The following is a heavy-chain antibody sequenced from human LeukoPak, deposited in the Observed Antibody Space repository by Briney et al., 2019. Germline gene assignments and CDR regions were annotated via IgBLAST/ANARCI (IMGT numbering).Heavy chain of an antibody. V-gene: IGHV3-7*01. Sequence: GGSLRLSCAASGFTFSSYSMNWVRQAPGKGLEWVANIKQDGSDKNHVDSVKGRFTISRDNAKNSLYLQMNSLRAEDTAVYYCARDNMFHLDYWGQGTLVTVSS. J-gene: IGHJ4*02. CDR1: GFTFSSYS. CDR2: IKQDGSDK. CDR3: ARDNMFHLDY. D-gene: IGHD3-10*02.